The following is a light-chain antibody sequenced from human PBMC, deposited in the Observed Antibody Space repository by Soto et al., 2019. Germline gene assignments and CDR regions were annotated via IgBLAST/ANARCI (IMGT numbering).Light chain of an antibody. V-gene: IGLV1-47*01. J-gene: IGLJ3*02. CDR3: VAWDDRLSGWV. CDR1: SSNVGGNY. CDR2: KDS. Sequence: QSALTQPPSASGTPGQRVTISCSGSSSNVGGNYVYWYQQHPGTAPKLLIYKDSERPSGVSERFSGSKSGTSASLAISGLRSDDESDFYCVAWDDRLSGWVIGGGTKLTVL.